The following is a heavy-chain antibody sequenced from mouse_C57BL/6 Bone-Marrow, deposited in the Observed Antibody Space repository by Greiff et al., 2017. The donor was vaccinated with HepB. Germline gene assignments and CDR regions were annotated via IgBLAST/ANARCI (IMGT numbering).Heavy chain of an antibody. Sequence: DVKLVESGGGLVKPGGSLKLSCAASGFTFSDYGMHWVRQAPEKGLEWVAYISSGSSTIYYADTVKGRFTISRDNAKNTLFLQMTSLRSEDTAMYYCATNYCAMDYWGQGTSVTVSS. V-gene: IGHV5-17*01. J-gene: IGHJ4*01. CDR1: GFTFSDYG. CDR2: ISSGSSTI. CDR3: ATNYCAMDY.